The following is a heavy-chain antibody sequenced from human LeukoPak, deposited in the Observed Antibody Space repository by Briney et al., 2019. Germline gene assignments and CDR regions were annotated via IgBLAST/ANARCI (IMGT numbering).Heavy chain of an antibody. Sequence: SETLSLTCTVSGDSISNYYWSWIRRPPGKGLEWIGYIYTSGSTNYNPSLKSRVTISVDTSKNQFSLKLSSVTAADTAVYYCARQAYYSGSGSWTGFDYWGQGTLVTVSS. V-gene: IGHV4-4*09. CDR3: ARQAYYSGSGSWTGFDY. J-gene: IGHJ4*02. CDR2: IYTSGST. D-gene: IGHD3-10*01. CDR1: GDSISNYY.